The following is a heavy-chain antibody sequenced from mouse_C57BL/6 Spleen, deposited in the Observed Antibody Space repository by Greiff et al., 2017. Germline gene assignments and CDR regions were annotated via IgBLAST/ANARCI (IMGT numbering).Heavy chain of an antibody. D-gene: IGHD2-10*02. CDR2: IDPSDSYT. CDR1: GYTFTSYW. Sequence: QVQLQQPGAELVMPGASVKLSCKASGYTFTSYWMHWVKQRPGQGLEWIGEIDPSDSYTNYNQKFKGKVTLTADKASSTAYMQLSSLTSEDSAVYYCARSGYGINWYFDVWGTGTTVTVSS. V-gene: IGHV1-69*01. CDR3: ARSGYGINWYFDV. J-gene: IGHJ1*03.